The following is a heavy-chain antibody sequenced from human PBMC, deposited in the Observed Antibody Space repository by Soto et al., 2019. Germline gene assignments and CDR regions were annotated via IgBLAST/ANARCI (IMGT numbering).Heavy chain of an antibody. CDR2: ISGQIAKT. V-gene: IGHV1-18*04. CDR1: GYSFHNFG. D-gene: IGHD1-26*01. J-gene: IGHJ4*02. Sequence: QVQLVQSGPEVKKPGASVKVSCKASGYSFHNFGIIWVRQAPGQGLEWMGWISGQIAKTNYAKKFQGKVTMTTDTSTSTDYMELNTLTSDDTAMYYCARGPPSGSFSLTPRYWGQGTLVTVSS. CDR3: ARGPPSGSFSLTPRY.